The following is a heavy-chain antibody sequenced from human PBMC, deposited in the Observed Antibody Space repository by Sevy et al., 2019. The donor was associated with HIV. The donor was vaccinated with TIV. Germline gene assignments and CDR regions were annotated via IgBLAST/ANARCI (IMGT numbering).Heavy chain of an antibody. V-gene: IGHV3-66*01. J-gene: IGHJ6*02. CDR1: EFSVTDNY. CDR2: IYSGGST. Sequence: GGSLRLSCAASEFSVTDNYMSWVRLAPGKGLEWVSTIYSGGSTFYADSVKGRFTISRDNSKNTLYLHMNSLRAEDTAVYYCARDRYYDASGYYYYYYGLDVWGQGTTVTVSS. CDR3: ARDRYYDASGYYYYYYGLDV. D-gene: IGHD3-22*01.